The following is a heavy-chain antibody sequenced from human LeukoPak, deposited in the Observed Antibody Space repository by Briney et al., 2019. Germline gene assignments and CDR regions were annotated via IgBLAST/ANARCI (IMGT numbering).Heavy chain of an antibody. CDR1: AYTFTGYY. CDR3: ARGGFDY. J-gene: IGHJ4*02. V-gene: IGHV1-2*02. CDR2: ISPNSDDT. Sequence: ASVKVSCKASAYTFTGYYLHWERQAPGQGLEWMGWISPNSDDTNDAQKFRGRVNMTRDSSISTAYMELSGLRSDDTAIYYCARGGFDYWGQGTLVTVSS.